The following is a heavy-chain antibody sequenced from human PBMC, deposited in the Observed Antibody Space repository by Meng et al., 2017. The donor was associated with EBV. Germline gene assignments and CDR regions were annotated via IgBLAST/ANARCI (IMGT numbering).Heavy chain of an antibody. CDR1: GGPFRNYA. J-gene: IGHJ4*02. D-gene: IGHD3-10*01. V-gene: IGHV1-69*01. CDR2: FLPTLGAP. CDR3: ASESGRGYTPDY. Sequence: QVQLGQSSAEVKKPGSAVTVSCKTSGGPFRNYAISWVRQAPGQGLEWLGGFLPTLGAPNYAQKFHGRVSITADESTSTHYMDLSSLRSEDTAVYYCASESGRGYTPDYWGQGTLVTVSS.